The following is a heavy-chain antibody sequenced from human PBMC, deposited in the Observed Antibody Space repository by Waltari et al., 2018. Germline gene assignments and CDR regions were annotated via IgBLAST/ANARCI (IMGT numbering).Heavy chain of an antibody. Sequence: EVQLVETGGGLIQPGGSLRLSCAASGFTVSSNYMSWVRQAPGKGLEWVSVIYCGGSTYYADSVKGRFTISRDNSKNTLYLQMNSLRAEDTAVYYCARAIYDFPPMYYFDYWGQGTLVTVSS. CDR1: GFTVSSNY. J-gene: IGHJ4*02. D-gene: IGHD3-3*01. CDR3: ARAIYDFPPMYYFDY. CDR2: IYCGGST. V-gene: IGHV3-53*02.